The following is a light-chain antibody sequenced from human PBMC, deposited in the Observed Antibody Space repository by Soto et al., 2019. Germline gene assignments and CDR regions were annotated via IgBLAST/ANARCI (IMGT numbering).Light chain of an antibody. J-gene: IGLJ1*01. Sequence: LTQPASVSGSPGQSITISCTGTSSDVGGYNYVSWYQQHPDKAPKLMIYDVNNRPSGVSNRFSGSKSGNTASLTISGLQAEDEADYYCSSYSSSTTLGVFGTGTKVTVL. CDR2: DVN. CDR3: SSYSSSTTLGV. CDR1: SSDVGGYNY. V-gene: IGLV2-14*01.